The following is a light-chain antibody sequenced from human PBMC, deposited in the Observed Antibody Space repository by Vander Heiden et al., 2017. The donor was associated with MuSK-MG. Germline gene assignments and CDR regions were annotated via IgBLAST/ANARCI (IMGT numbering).Light chain of an antibody. Sequence: QFALTQPPSASGSPGQSVAISCTGASSYVGGDNYVSWYQQHPGKAPRLIIYEVSKRPSGVPDRFSGSKSGNTASLTVSGLQAEDEGDYYCSSYAGTNNYVVFGGGTKLTVL. V-gene: IGLV2-8*01. J-gene: IGLJ2*01. CDR3: SSYAGTNNYVV. CDR1: SSYVGGDNY. CDR2: EVS.